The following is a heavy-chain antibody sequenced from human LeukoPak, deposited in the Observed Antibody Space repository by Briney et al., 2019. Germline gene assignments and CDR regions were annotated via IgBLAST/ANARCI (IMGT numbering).Heavy chain of an antibody. CDR3: ARDVSSTLILDY. CDR2: IYYSGNT. V-gene: IGHV4-30-4*08. Sequence: PSQTLSLTCTVSGGSLSSGDHYWSWIRQPPGKGLEWIGYIYYSGNTYYNPSLKSRVTMSVDTSKNQFSLKLNSVTAADTAVYYCARDVSSTLILDYWGQGTLVTVSS. J-gene: IGHJ4*02. CDR1: GGSLSSGDHY. D-gene: IGHD2-21*01.